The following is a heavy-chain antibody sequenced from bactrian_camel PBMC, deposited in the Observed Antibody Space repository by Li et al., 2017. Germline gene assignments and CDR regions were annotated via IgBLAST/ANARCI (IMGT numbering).Heavy chain of an antibody. V-gene: IGHV3-2*01. D-gene: IGHD3*01. CDR1: GFAFSSYA. Sequence: HVQLVESGGGLVQPGGSLRLSCAASGFAFSSYARNWVRQAPGKGLGGVSSVYTGSSSTYYADAVKGRFTISRDNAKNTLDLQLNSLKSEDTAMYYCATGYGLGAKRGEYNYWGQGTQVTVS. CDR2: VYTGSSST. J-gene: IGHJ4*01. CDR3: ATGYGLGAKRGEYNY.